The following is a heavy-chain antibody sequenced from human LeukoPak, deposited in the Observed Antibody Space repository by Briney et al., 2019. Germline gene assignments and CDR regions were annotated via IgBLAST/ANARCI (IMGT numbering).Heavy chain of an antibody. J-gene: IGHJ4*02. D-gene: IGHD2-2*01. CDR1: GYTFTGYH. Sequence: ASVKASCKASGYTFTGYHMHWVRQAPGQGLEWMGRINPNSGDTNYAQKFQGRVTMTRDTSISTAYVELSGLRSDDTAVYYCARDYCSSTSCLFDYWGQGTLVTVSS. CDR2: INPNSGDT. V-gene: IGHV1-2*06. CDR3: ARDYCSSTSCLFDY.